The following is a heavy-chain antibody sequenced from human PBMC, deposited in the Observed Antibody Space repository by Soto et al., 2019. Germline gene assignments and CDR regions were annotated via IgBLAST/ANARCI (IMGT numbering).Heavy chain of an antibody. J-gene: IGHJ4*02. CDR2: ISAYNIKT. CDR3: ARDAPPTDY. CDR1: GYTFTSYH. V-gene: IGHV1-18*01. Sequence: QVQLVQSGAEVKKPGASVKVSCKTSGYTFTSYHISWVRQAPGQGLEWMGWISAYNIKTNYAQKFQGRVTMTTDTLTSTAYPELRSLRSDDTAVYYCARDAPPTDYWGQGTLVTVSS.